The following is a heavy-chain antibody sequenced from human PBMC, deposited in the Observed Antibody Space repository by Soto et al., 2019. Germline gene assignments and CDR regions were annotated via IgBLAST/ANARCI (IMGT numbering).Heavy chain of an antibody. Sequence: PSETLSLTCAVSGGSISSGGYSWGWIRQPPGKGLEWIGYMYHSGSTYYNPSLKSRVTISIDRSKNQFSLKLSSVTAADTAVYYCARVTDDWGKGIMVTVS. CDR1: GGSISSGGYS. CDR3: ARVTDD. V-gene: IGHV4-30-2*01. J-gene: IGHJ4*02. CDR2: MYHSGST.